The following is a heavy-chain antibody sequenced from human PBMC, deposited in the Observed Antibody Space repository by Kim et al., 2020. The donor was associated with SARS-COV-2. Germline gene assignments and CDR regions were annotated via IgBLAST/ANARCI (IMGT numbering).Heavy chain of an antibody. Sequence: GGSLRLSCAASGFTFGSYAMYWVRQAPGKGLEWVAVISYDGSNKYYAASVKGRFTISRDNSTNTLYLQMNSLRDEDTAVYYCARGGYSYAYGDYFDYWGQGTLVTVSS. CDR3: ARGGYSYAYGDYFDY. CDR2: ISYDGSNK. V-gene: IGHV3-30-3*01. D-gene: IGHD5-18*01. CDR1: GFTFGSYA. J-gene: IGHJ4*02.